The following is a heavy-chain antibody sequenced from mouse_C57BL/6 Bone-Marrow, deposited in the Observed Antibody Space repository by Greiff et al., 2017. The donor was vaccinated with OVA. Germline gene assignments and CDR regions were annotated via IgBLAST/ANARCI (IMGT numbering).Heavy chain of an antibody. D-gene: IGHD2-4*01. J-gene: IGHJ3*01. CDR3: ARRRYDYDWFAY. V-gene: IGHV1-54*01. CDR1: GYAFTNYL. CDR2: INPGSGGT. Sequence: QVQLQQSGAELVRPGTSVKVSCKASGYAFTNYLIEWVKQRPGQGLEWIGVINPGSGGTNYNEKFKGKATLTADKSSSTAYMQLSSLTSEDSAVYFCARRRYDYDWFAYWGQGTLVTVSA.